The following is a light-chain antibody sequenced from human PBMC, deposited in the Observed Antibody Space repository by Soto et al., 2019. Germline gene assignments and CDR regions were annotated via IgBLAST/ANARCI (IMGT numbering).Light chain of an antibody. Sequence: QSVLTQPPSASGTPGQRVTISCSGSSSNIGSNYVYWYQQLPGTAPKLLIYRNNQRPSGVPDRFSGSKSGTSASLAISGLRSEDEADYYCGAWDDSLGGVVFGGGTKVTVL. CDR3: GAWDDSLGGVV. V-gene: IGLV1-47*01. CDR1: SSNIGSNY. CDR2: RNN. J-gene: IGLJ2*01.